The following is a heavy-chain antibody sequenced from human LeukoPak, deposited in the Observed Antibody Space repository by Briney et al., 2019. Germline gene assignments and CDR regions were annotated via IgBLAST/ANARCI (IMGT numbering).Heavy chain of an antibody. V-gene: IGHV3-7*01. J-gene: IGHJ4*02. D-gene: IGHD7-27*01. CDR2: IKQDGSEK. Sequence: GGSLRLSCAASGFTFSSYWMSWVRQAPGKGLEWVANIKQDGSEKYYADSVKGRFTISRDNAKNSLYLQMNSLRAEDTAVYYCAQGASKLGFDYWGQGTLVTVSS. CDR3: AQGASKLGFDY. CDR1: GFTFSSYW.